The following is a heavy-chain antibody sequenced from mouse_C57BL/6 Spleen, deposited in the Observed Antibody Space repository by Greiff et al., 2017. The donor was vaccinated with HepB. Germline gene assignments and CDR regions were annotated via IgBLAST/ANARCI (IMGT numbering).Heavy chain of an antibody. CDR3: ARLGYYGNYGFDY. V-gene: IGHV1-80*01. J-gene: IGHJ2*01. CDR2: IYPGDGDT. CDR1: GYAFSSYW. D-gene: IGHD2-1*01. Sequence: VQLQQSGAELVKPGASVKISCKASGYAFSSYWMNWVKQRPGKGLEWIGQIYPGDGDTNYNGKFKGKATLTADKSSSTAYMQLSSLTSEDSAVYFCARLGYYGNYGFDYWGQGTTLTVSS.